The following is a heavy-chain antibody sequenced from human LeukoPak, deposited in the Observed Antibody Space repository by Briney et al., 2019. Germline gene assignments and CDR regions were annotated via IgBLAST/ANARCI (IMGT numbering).Heavy chain of an antibody. D-gene: IGHD1-26*01. V-gene: IGHV3-74*01. CDR2: INSDGRTT. CDR1: GFTFSSYW. J-gene: IGHJ6*03. CDR3: ARDPYSGNYGTYYYYYMDV. Sequence: GGSLRLSCTASGFTFSSYWMHWVRQAPGKGLVWVSRINSDGRTTIYADSVKGRITISRDNAKNSLYLQMDSLGPEDTAVYYCARDPYSGNYGTYYYYYMDVWGKGTTVTISS.